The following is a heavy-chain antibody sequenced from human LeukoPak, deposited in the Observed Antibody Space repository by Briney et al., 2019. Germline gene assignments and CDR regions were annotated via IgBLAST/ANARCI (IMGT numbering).Heavy chain of an antibody. CDR2: IIPIFGTA. D-gene: IGHD5-18*01. J-gene: IGHJ4*02. V-gene: IGHV1-69*13. CDR3: ARVDTVMAYYFDL. CDR1: GGTFSSYA. Sequence: GASVKVSCKASGGTFSSYAISWVRQAPGQGLEWTGGIIPIFGTANYAQKFQGRVTITADESTSTAYMELSSLRSEDTAVYYCARVDTVMAYYFDLWGQGTLVTVSS.